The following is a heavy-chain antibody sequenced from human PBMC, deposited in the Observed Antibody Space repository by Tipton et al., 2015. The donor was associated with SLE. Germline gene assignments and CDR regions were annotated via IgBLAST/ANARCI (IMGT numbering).Heavy chain of an antibody. D-gene: IGHD2-2*01. CDR3: ARGYCSSTSCYGVWFDP. J-gene: IGHJ5*02. Sequence: TLSLTCTVSGGSISSCYWSWIRQPPGKGLEWIGYIYYSGSTNYNPSLKSRVTISVDTSKNQFSLKLSSVTAADTAVYYCARGYCSSTSCYGVWFDPWGQGTLVTVSS. V-gene: IGHV4-59*01. CDR1: GGSISSCY. CDR2: IYYSGST.